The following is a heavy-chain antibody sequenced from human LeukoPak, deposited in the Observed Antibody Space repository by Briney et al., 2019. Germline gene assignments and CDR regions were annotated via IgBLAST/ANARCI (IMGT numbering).Heavy chain of an antibody. CDR1: GFTFSDYY. Sequence: GGSLRLSCTASGFTFSDYYMSWIRQAPGKGLEWVSSISSSSSYIYYADSVKGRFTISRDNAKNSLYLQMNSLRAEDTAVYYCARDRSGSESIAAAGTGDYYFDYWGQGTLVTVSS. CDR2: ISSSSSYI. V-gene: IGHV3-11*06. D-gene: IGHD6-13*01. CDR3: ARDRSGSESIAAAGTGDYYFDY. J-gene: IGHJ4*02.